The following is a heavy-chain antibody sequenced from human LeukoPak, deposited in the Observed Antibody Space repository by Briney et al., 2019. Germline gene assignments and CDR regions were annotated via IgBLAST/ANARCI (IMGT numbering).Heavy chain of an antibody. CDR1: GGSFSNHF. D-gene: IGHD3-10*01. V-gene: IGHV4-4*07. Sequence: SETLSLTCSVSGGSFSNHFWSWVRQPAGKGLEWIGRIYPSGNTNYNPSLKSRVTLSVDTSKTQFYLSLSSVTAADTAVYYCARQGRWRGSGRRTVDYWGQGTLVTVSS. CDR3: ARQGRWRGSGRRTVDY. CDR2: IYPSGNT. J-gene: IGHJ4*02.